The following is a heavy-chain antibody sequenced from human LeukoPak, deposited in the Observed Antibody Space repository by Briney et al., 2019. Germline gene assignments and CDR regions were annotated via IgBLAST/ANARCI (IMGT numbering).Heavy chain of an antibody. D-gene: IGHD1-1*01. CDR3: ARDSATTYDY. V-gene: IGHV7-4-1*02. J-gene: IGHJ4*02. Sequence: ASVKVSCKASGYTFTGYYMHWVRQAPGQGLEWMGWINTNTGNPTYAQGFTGRSVFSLDTSVSTAYLQISSLKAEDTAVYYCARDSATTYDYWGQGTLVTVSS. CDR2: INTNTGNP. CDR1: GYTFTGYY.